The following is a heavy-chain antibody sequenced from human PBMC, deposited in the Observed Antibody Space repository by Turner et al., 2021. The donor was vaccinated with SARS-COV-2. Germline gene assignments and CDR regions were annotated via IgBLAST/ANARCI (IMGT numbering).Heavy chain of an antibody. Sequence: QLQLQESGPGLVKPSETLSRTCTVSGGAISSSSYYWGWIRQPPGKGLEWIGSIYYSGSTYYNPSLKSRVTISVDTSKNQFSLKLSSVTAADTAVYYCAPSPITMVRGVITFGWFDPWGQGTLVTVSS. V-gene: IGHV4-39*01. CDR2: IYYSGST. CDR3: APSPITMVRGVITFGWFDP. J-gene: IGHJ5*02. D-gene: IGHD3-10*01. CDR1: GGAISSSSYY.